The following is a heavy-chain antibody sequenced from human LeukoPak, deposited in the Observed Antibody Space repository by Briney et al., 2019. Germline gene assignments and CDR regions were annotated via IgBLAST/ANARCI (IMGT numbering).Heavy chain of an antibody. Sequence: PGRSLRLSCAASGFTVSSNYMSWVRQAPGKGLEWVSVIYSGGSTYYADSVKGRFTISRDISKNTVYLHMDGLRDEDTAVYFCARGGYYYDTTGSPGDYWGQGTLVTVSS. CDR1: GFTVSSNY. D-gene: IGHD3-22*01. V-gene: IGHV3-53*01. CDR2: IYSGGST. CDR3: ARGGYYYDTTGSPGDY. J-gene: IGHJ4*02.